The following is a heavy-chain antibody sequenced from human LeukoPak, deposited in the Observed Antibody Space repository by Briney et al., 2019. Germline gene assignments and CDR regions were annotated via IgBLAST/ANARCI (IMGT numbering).Heavy chain of an antibody. CDR1: GYTFTSYG. V-gene: IGHV1-18*01. Sequence: ASVKVSCKASGYTFTSYGISWVRLAPGQGLEWMGWISAYNGNTNYAQKLQGRVTMTTDTSTSTAYMELRSLRSDDTAVYYCARDLSGLSAFEIWGQGTMVTVSS. CDR2: ISAYNGNT. J-gene: IGHJ3*02. D-gene: IGHD5-12*01. CDR3: ARDLSGLSAFEI.